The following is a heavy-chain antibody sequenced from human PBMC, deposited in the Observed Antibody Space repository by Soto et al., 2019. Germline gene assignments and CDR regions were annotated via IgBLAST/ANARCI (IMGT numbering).Heavy chain of an antibody. CDR3: ARDKGSDAPIDI. Sequence: GGSLRLSCAASGFTFSDYYMSWIRQAPGKGLEWVAIIWHDGSEKYYADSVRGRFTVSRDNSKSKLDLQMNSLRVEDTAIYYCARDKGSDAPIDIWGQGTMVTVS. D-gene: IGHD3-10*01. V-gene: IGHV3-33*08. J-gene: IGHJ3*02. CDR1: GFTFSDYY. CDR2: IWHDGSEK.